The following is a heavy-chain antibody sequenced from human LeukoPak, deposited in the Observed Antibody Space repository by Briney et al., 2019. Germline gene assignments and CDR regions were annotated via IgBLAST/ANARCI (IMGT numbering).Heavy chain of an antibody. CDR1: GYTFTSCD. J-gene: IGHJ6*02. V-gene: IGHV1-8*01. D-gene: IGHD3-3*01. Sequence: ASVKVSCKASGYTFTSCDINWVRQATGQGLEWMGWMNPNSGNTGYAQKFQGRVTMTRNTSISTAYMELSSLRSEDTAVYYCARGSTPPYYDFWSGYFSYGMDVWGQGTTVTVSS. CDR3: ARGSTPPYYDFWSGYFSYGMDV. CDR2: MNPNSGNT.